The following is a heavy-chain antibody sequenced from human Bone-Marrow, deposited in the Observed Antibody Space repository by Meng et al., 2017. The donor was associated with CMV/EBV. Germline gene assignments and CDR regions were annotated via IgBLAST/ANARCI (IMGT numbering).Heavy chain of an antibody. CDR1: GRTVSSYA. V-gene: IGHV1-69*05. D-gene: IGHD2-21*01. CDR2: IIPIFGTA. Sequence: CKASGRTVSSYAISWVRQAPGQWLEWMGGIIPIFGTANYAQKFQGRVTITTDESTSTAYMELSSLRSEDTAVYYCARQGGGGDCYNYWGQGTLVTVSS. CDR3: ARQGGGGDCYNY. J-gene: IGHJ4*02.